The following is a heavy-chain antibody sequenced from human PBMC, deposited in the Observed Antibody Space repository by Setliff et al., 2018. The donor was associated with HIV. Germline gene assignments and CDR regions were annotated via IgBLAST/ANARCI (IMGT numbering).Heavy chain of an antibody. CDR3: AKDYRRVSPQHSGYESHYYYGMDV. V-gene: IGHV3-23*01. CDR2: ISGSGGTA. D-gene: IGHD5-12*01. CDR1: GFTFSSYA. Sequence: GASLKISCAASGFTFSSYAMSWVRQAPGKGLEWVSAISGSGGTAYYADSVKGRFTISRDKSKNTLYLQMNSLRAEDTAVYYCAKDYRRVSPQHSGYESHYYYGMDVWGQGTTVTVSS. J-gene: IGHJ6*02.